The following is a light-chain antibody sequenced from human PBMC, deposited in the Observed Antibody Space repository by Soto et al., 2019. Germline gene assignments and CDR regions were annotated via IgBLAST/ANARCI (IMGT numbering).Light chain of an antibody. CDR3: QQSYITPLT. J-gene: IGKJ4*01. V-gene: IGKV1-39*01. CDR1: QSIRSY. CDR2: AAS. Sequence: DIQMTQSPSSLSASVGDRVTITCRASQSIRSYLNWYQQKPGKAPKLLIYAASSLQSGVPSRFSGSGSETNFTLTISRLHPEDFATYFCQQSYITPLTFGGGNKVEIK.